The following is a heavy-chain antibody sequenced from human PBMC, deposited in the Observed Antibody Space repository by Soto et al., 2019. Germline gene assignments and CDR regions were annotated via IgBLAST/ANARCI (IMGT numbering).Heavy chain of an antibody. J-gene: IGHJ6*02. CDR3: ARDVRGGRGNYGMDV. CDR1: FGSISSVGYY. CDR2: IYYSGST. V-gene: IGHV4-31*03. Sequence: SDTLALACTVSFGSISSVGYYWSWIRQHPGKGLEWIGYIYYSGSTYYNPSLKSRVTISVDTSKNQFSLKLSSVTAADTAVYYCARDVRGGRGNYGMDVWGQGTTVTVSS. D-gene: IGHD3-10*02.